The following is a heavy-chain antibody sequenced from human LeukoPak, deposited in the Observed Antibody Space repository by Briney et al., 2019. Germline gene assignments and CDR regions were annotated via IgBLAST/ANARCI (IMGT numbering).Heavy chain of an antibody. CDR2: IKQDGSEK. CDR1: GFTFSRYW. V-gene: IGHV3-7*01. CDR3: ARYGNGAWLAHYSFDI. D-gene: IGHD6-19*01. J-gene: IGHJ3*02. Sequence: GGALRLSCAASGFTFSRYWMSWVRQAPGKGLEGVANIKQDGSEKYYVDSVKGRFAISRDNAKNSLYLQMNSLRAEDTAVYYCARYGNGAWLAHYSFDIWGQGTMVPVSS.